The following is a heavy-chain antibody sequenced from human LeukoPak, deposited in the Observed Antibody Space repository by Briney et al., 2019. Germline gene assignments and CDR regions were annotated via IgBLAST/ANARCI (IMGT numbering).Heavy chain of an antibody. V-gene: IGHV3-30*02. CDR3: AKGPQYYYDTSGEVDY. Sequence: GGSLRLSCAASGFTFGTYGMHWVRQAPGKGLEWVAIIRYDGSNKYYADSVKGRFTISRDNSKNTLYLQMNSLRAEDTAVYYCAKGPQYYYDTSGEVDYWGQGTLVTVSS. J-gene: IGHJ4*02. CDR1: GFTFGTYG. CDR2: IRYDGSNK. D-gene: IGHD3-22*01.